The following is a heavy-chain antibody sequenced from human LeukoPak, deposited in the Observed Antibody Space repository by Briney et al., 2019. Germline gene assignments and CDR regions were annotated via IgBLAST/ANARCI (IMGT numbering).Heavy chain of an antibody. J-gene: IGHJ5*02. V-gene: IGHV3-73*01. CDR1: GFTFNDSA. Sequence: GESLKLSCVASGFTFNDSAIHWVRQSSGKGLEWIGHMDKETNLYATALAASVKGRFTVSRDDSKNTAYLHMNSLKTEDTALYYCTRDSGTYNWFDPWGQGTLVTVSS. CDR3: TRDSGTYNWFDP. D-gene: IGHD1-26*01. CDR2: MDKETNLYAT.